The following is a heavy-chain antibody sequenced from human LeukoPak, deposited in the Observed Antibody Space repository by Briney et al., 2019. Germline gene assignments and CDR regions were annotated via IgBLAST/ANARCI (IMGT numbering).Heavy chain of an antibody. Sequence: GGSLRLSCAASGFSFSTNGMIWVRQAPGKGLEWVSYITSRSDATYYADSVKGRFTISRDNAKSSLYLQMNNLRVEDTAVYYCARDPGGIDYWGQGTLVTVSA. D-gene: IGHD3-10*01. CDR2: ITSRSDAT. CDR3: ARDPGGIDY. V-gene: IGHV3-48*04. J-gene: IGHJ4*02. CDR1: GFSFSTNG.